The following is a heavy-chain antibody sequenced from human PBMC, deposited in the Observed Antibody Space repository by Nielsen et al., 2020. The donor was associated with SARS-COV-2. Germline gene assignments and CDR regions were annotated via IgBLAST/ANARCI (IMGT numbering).Heavy chain of an antibody. Sequence: SETLSLTCAVYGGSFSDSYWSWIRQPPGKGLEWIGKINHSGSTTYNPSLKSRVTISVDTSKNQFSLKLSSVTAADTAVYYCARAPRGSGSVYYFDYWGQGTLVTVSS. V-gene: IGHV4-34*01. CDR3: ARAPRGSGSVYYFDY. J-gene: IGHJ4*02. D-gene: IGHD3-10*01. CDR1: GGSFSDSY. CDR2: INHSGST.